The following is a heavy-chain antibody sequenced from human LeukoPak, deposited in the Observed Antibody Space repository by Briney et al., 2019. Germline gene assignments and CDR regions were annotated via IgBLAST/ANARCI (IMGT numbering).Heavy chain of an antibody. CDR3: AKDQGSRIAAAGVFDY. CDR1: GFIFSSYA. D-gene: IGHD6-13*01. Sequence: PGGSLRLSCAASGFIFSSYAMHWVRQAPGKGLEWVAVISYDGSNKYYADSVKGRFTISRDYSKNTLYLQMNSLRAEDTAVYYCAKDQGSRIAAAGVFDYWGQGTLVTVSS. J-gene: IGHJ4*02. V-gene: IGHV3-30-3*01. CDR2: ISYDGSNK.